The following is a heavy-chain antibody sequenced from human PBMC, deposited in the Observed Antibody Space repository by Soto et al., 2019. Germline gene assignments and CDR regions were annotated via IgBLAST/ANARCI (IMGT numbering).Heavy chain of an antibody. Sequence: QVQLVESGGGVVQPGRSLRLSCAASGFTFSSYAMHWVRQAPGKGLEWVAVISYDGSNKYYADSVKGRFTISRDNSKNXLYLQMNSRRAEDTAVYYCARDRYSSGWYYYGMDFWGQGTTVTVSS. V-gene: IGHV3-30-3*01. CDR2: ISYDGSNK. J-gene: IGHJ6*02. CDR1: GFTFSSYA. CDR3: ARDRYSSGWYYYGMDF. D-gene: IGHD6-19*01.